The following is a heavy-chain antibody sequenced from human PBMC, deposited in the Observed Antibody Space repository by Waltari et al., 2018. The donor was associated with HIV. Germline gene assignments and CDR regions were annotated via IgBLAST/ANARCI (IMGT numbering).Heavy chain of an antibody. D-gene: IGHD1-26*01. CDR2: ITNRPYGGRP. CDR3: ARHFWGSSGSSRFDF. V-gene: IGHV3-49*04. Sequence: EVRLVESGGGWVQPGRSLTLSCSTSGFTLDEYFMTWVRQAPGKGLQWIGFITNRPYGGRPEYSASVKGRVIISRDDSKGITYLHMSSLKIEDTAVYYCARHFWGSSGSSRFDFWGQGTLVTVTS. CDR1: GFTLDEYF. J-gene: IGHJ4*02.